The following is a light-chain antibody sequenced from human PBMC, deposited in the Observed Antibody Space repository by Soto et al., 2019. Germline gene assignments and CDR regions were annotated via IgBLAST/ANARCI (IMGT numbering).Light chain of an antibody. CDR1: QTVSITY. CDR2: GAS. Sequence: EIVLTQSPGTLSLSPGERATLSCRASQTVSITYLTWYQQKPGQAPRLLIFGASKRATGIPDRFSGGGSGTDFTLTISRLEPEDFAVYYCQQYDSWPPWTFGQGTKVDIK. CDR3: QQYDSWPPWT. V-gene: IGKV3-20*01. J-gene: IGKJ1*01.